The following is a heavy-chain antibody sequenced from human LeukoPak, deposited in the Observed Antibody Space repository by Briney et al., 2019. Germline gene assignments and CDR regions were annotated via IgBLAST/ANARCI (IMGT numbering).Heavy chain of an antibody. J-gene: IGHJ4*02. CDR1: GFTFSNYW. Sequence: GGSLRLSCAASGFTFSNYWMHWVRQAPGKGLVWVSRINSDGSSTSYADSMKGRFTISRDNAKKTLYLQMNSLRAEDTAVYYCPRASGTDSSGYVEIDFWGQGTLVTVSS. CDR2: INSDGSST. D-gene: IGHD3-22*01. V-gene: IGHV3-74*01. CDR3: PRASGTDSSGYVEIDF.